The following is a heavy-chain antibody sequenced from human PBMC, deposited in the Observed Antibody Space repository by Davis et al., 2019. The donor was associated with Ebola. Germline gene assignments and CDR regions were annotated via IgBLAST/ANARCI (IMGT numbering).Heavy chain of an antibody. CDR3: ASPHQIRGRNYFDC. D-gene: IGHD3/OR15-3a*01. V-gene: IGHV4-34*12. J-gene: IGHJ4*02. CDR1: GASFSNYY. Sequence: PSETLSLTCGVYGASFSNYYWTWIRQPPGKGLEWIGEIIHSGNTNYNPSLKSRVTISVDMSKNQFSLRLSTVTAADTAVYYCASPHQIRGRNYFDCWGQGTLVTVSS. CDR2: IIHSGNT.